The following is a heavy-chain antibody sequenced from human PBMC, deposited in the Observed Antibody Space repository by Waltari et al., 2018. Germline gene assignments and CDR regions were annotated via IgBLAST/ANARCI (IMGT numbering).Heavy chain of an antibody. CDR2: IYPGDSDT. J-gene: IGHJ6*02. Sequence: EVQLVQSGAEVKKPGESLNISCKDSGYSFTTHWIGWVRQMPGKGLEWMGIIYPGDSDTRYSPSFQGQVTISADRSISTAYLQWSSLKASDTAIYCCARRRNYPGAAMDVWGQGTTVTVSS. V-gene: IGHV5-51*01. CDR3: ARRRNYPGAAMDV. CDR1: GYSFTTHW. D-gene: IGHD4-4*01.